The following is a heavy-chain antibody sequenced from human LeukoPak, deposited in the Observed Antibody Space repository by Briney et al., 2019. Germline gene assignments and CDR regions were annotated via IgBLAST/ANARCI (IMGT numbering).Heavy chain of an antibody. CDR3: ARDNSVEDTAWWFDP. J-gene: IGHJ5*02. CDR1: GYTFTSYG. V-gene: IGHV1-18*01. CDR2: ISAYNGNT. Sequence: ASVKVSCKASGYTFTSYGISWVRQAPGQGLEGMGWISAYNGNTNYAQKLQGRVTMTRDMSTSTDYMELNSLRSEDTAVYYCARDNSVEDTAWWFDPSGQGTLVTVSS. D-gene: IGHD4-23*01.